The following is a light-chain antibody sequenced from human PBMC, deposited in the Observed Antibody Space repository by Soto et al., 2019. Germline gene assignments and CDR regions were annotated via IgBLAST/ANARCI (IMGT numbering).Light chain of an antibody. Sequence: ETVMTQSPATLSVSPGERATLSCRASQSVYSSLAWYQQKPGQAPSLFIFGASVRATGVPDRFSGSGSGTEFTLSISNLQSEDSAVYYCQQYNDWPRTFGQGTKVDIK. CDR3: QQYNDWPRT. CDR2: GAS. CDR1: QSVYSS. J-gene: IGKJ1*01. V-gene: IGKV3-15*01.